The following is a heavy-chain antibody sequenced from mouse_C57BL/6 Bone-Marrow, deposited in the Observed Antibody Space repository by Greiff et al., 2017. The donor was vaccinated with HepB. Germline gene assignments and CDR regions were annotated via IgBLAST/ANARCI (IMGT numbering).Heavy chain of an antibody. CDR1: GFTFSSYG. D-gene: IGHD2-4*01. Sequence: EVQLVESGGDLVKPGGSLKLSCAASGFTFSSYGMSWVRQTPDKRLEWVATISSGGSYTYYPDSVKGRFTISRDNAKNTLYLQMSSLKSEDTAMYYCARHDYGAWFAYWGQGTLVTVSA. V-gene: IGHV5-6*01. CDR3: ARHDYGAWFAY. J-gene: IGHJ3*01. CDR2: ISSGGSYT.